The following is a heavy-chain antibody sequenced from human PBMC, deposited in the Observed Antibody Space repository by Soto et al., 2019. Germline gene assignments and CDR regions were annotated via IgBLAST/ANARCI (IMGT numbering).Heavy chain of an antibody. CDR1: GYTFTSYY. D-gene: IGHD5-12*01. CDR2: INPSGST. CDR3: ARAIDSGYNFDY. J-gene: IGHJ4*02. Sequence: ASVKVSCKASGYTFTSYYMRWVRQAPGQGLEWMGIINPSGSTSYAQKFQGRVTMTRDTSTSTVYMELSSLRSEDTAVYYCARAIDSGYNFDYWGQGTLVTVSS. V-gene: IGHV1-46*01.